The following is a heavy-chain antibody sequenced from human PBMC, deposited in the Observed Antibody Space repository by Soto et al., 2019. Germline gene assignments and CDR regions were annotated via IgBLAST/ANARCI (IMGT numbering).Heavy chain of an antibody. D-gene: IGHD3-9*01. V-gene: IGHV1-69*13. J-gene: IGHJ4*02. CDR2: IIPIFGTA. CDR3: ARDLGPYDILTGPLGY. CDR1: GGTFSSYA. Sequence: VKVSCKASGGTFSSYAISWVRQAPGQGLEWMGGIIPIFGTANYAQKFQGRVTITADESTSTAYMGLSSLRSEDTAVYYCARDLGPYDILTGPLGYWGQGTLVTDSS.